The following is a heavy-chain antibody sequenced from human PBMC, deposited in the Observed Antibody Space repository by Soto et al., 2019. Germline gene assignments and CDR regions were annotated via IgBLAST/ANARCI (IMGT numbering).Heavy chain of an antibody. V-gene: IGHV3-23*01. Sequence: EVNLLESGGGVVQPGESLRMSCVGSGFTFKNYAMTWVRQAPGKGLEWVSGTTGSGANRHYADSVRGRFTISRDNSKKTLYLEMKSLRVEDTAVYCCAKDGDFGEDGPAEYFEHWGQGTLVTVS. J-gene: IGHJ1*01. CDR2: TTGSGANR. CDR3: AKDGDFGEDGPAEYFEH. CDR1: GFTFKNYA. D-gene: IGHD4-17*01.